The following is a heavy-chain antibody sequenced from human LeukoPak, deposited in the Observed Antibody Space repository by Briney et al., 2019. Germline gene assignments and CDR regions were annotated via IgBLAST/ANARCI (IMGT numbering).Heavy chain of an antibody. D-gene: IGHD3-16*01. CDR2: IKQDGSEK. J-gene: IGHJ4*02. CDR3: ASGRQLGY. Sequence: GGALRLSCAGSGFTFSSYWMSGVRQAAGKGLEGVANIKQDGSEKYYVDSVKGRFTISRDNAKNSLYLQMNSLRAEDTALYYCASGRQLGYWGQGTLVTVSS. V-gene: IGHV3-7*01. CDR1: GFTFSSYW.